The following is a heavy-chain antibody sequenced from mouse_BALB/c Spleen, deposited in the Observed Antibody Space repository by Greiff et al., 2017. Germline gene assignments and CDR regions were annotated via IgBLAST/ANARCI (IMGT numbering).Heavy chain of an antibody. CDR2: ISSGGSYT. J-gene: IGHJ4*01. V-gene: IGHV5-6*01. CDR1: GFTFSSYG. CDR3: ARSGNDGKDYAMDY. Sequence: EVQRVESGGDLVKPGGSLKLSCAASGFTFSSYGMSWVRQTPDKRLEWVATISSGGSYTYYPDSVKGRFTISRDNAKNTLYLQMSSLKSEDTAMYYGARSGNDGKDYAMDYWGQGTSVTVSS. D-gene: IGHD2-2*01.